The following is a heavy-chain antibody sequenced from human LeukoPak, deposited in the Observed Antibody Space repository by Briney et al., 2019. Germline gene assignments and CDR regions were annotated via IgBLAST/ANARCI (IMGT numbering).Heavy chain of an antibody. Sequence: SETLSLTCSVSGGSISSYYWNWIRQTPGKGLEWIGYIYYSGRTNYNPSLKSRVTISVDTSKNQFSLKLSSVTAADTAVYYCARATGAGDSDYWGQGTLVTVSS. V-gene: IGHV4-59*01. D-gene: IGHD1-26*01. J-gene: IGHJ4*02. CDR3: ARATGAGDSDY. CDR2: IYYSGRT. CDR1: GGSISSYY.